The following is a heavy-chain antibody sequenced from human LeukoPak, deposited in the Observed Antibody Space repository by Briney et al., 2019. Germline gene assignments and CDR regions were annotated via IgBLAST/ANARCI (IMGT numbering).Heavy chain of an antibody. J-gene: IGHJ4*02. Sequence: GGSLRLSCAASGFTFSSYWMSWVRQAPGKGLEWVANIKQDGSEKYYVDSVKGRFTISRDNAKNSLYLQMNSLRAEDTAAYYCARMWIQLWLPFDYWGQGTLVTVSS. CDR2: IKQDGSEK. D-gene: IGHD5-18*01. V-gene: IGHV3-7*01. CDR1: GFTFSSYW. CDR3: ARMWIQLWLPFDY.